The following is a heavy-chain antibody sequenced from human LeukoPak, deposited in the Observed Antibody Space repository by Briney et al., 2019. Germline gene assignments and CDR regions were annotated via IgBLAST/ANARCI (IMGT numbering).Heavy chain of an antibody. Sequence: PGGSLRLSCAASGFTFDDYAMHWVRQAPGKGLEWVSGISWNSGTIRYADSVKGRFTISRDNAKNSLYLQMNSLRSEDMALYYCAKGRDIQLWSTIDYWGQGTLVTVSS. CDR2: ISWNSGTI. V-gene: IGHV3-9*03. D-gene: IGHD5-18*01. CDR3: AKGRDIQLWSTIDY. J-gene: IGHJ4*02. CDR1: GFTFDDYA.